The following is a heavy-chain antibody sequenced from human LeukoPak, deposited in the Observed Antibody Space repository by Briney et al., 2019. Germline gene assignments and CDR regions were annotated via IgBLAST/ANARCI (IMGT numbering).Heavy chain of an antibody. CDR3: AREYILTAYYGDY. Sequence: ASVKVSCKASGFTFNAYNIHWVRQAPGQGLEWMGWINPKSGGANYAQKFQGRVTMTWDTSISTAYMELSRLRSDDAAVYYCAREYILTAYYGDYWGQGTLVTVSS. CDR1: GFTFNAYN. CDR2: INPKSGGA. D-gene: IGHD3-9*01. J-gene: IGHJ4*02. V-gene: IGHV1-2*02.